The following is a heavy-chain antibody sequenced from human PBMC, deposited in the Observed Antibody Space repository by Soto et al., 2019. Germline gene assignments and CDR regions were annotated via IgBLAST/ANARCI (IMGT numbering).Heavy chain of an antibody. CDR2: ISYDGSNK. V-gene: IGHV3-30-3*01. Sequence: HPGGSLRLSCAASGFTFSSYAMHWFRQAPGKGLEWVAVISYDGSNKYYADSVKGRFTISRDNSKNTLYLQMNSLRAEDTAVYYCARDPIAVAGHYYFDYWGQGTLVTVSS. CDR3: ARDPIAVAGHYYFDY. J-gene: IGHJ4*02. CDR1: GFTFSSYA. D-gene: IGHD6-19*01.